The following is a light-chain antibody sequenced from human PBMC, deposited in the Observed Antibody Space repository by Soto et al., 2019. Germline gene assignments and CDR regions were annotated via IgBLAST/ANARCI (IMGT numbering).Light chain of an antibody. CDR2: KAS. CDR3: QHYNNWPFT. Sequence: DIQMTQSPSTLSASVGDRVTITCRASQGISNYLAWYQQKPGKAPNLLIHKASHLESGVPSRFSGSGSGTEFTLTISSLQSEDFAVYYCQHYNNWPFTFGQGTKVDIK. CDR1: QGISNY. J-gene: IGKJ2*01. V-gene: IGKV1-5*03.